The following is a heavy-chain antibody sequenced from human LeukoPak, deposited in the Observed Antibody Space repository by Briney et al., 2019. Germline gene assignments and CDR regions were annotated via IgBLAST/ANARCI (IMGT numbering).Heavy chain of an antibody. CDR2: INHSGST. D-gene: IGHD2-15*01. CDR3: ARGSCSGGSCYPYYFDY. Sequence: SETLSLTCAVYGGSFSGYYWSWIRQPPGKGLEWIGEINHSGSTNYNPSLKSRVTISVDTSKNQFSLKLSSVTAADTAVYYCARGSCSGGSCYPYYFDYWGQGTLVTVSS. CDR1: GGSFSGYY. V-gene: IGHV4-34*01. J-gene: IGHJ4*02.